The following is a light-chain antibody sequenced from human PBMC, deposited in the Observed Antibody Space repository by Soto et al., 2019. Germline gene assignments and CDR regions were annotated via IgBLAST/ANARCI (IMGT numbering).Light chain of an antibody. Sequence: EIVLTQSPATLSLSPGERATLSCRASQSVTDFLAWYQQKPGQAPRLLIYDASNRATGVPARFSGSGSGTNVTLTISSLEPSDSAVYYWQQRSGWPPLTFGGGTKVAIK. J-gene: IGKJ4*01. CDR3: QQRSGWPPLT. V-gene: IGKV3-11*01. CDR2: DAS. CDR1: QSVTDF.